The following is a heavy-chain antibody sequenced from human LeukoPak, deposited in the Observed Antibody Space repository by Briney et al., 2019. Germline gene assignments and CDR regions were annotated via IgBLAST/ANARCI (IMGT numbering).Heavy chain of an antibody. CDR3: ARDAYYYGSGSYYAYYFDY. CDR1: GFTFSSYA. D-gene: IGHD3-10*01. J-gene: IGHJ4*02. CDR2: ISYDGSNK. Sequence: GRSLRLSCAVSGFTFSSYAMHWVRQAPGKGLEWVAVISYDGSNKYYADSVKGRFTISRDNSKNTLYLQMNSLRAEDTAVYYCARDAYYYGSGSYYAYYFDYWGQGTLVTVSS. V-gene: IGHV3-30*04.